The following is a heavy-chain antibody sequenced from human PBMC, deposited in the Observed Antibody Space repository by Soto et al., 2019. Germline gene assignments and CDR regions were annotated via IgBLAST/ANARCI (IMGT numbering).Heavy chain of an antibody. CDR1: GFTFSGYW. D-gene: IGHD5-12*01. V-gene: IGHV3-23*01. J-gene: IGHJ5*01. CDR3: AKWDGYGDS. Sequence: PGGSLRLSCAGSGFTFSGYWMHWVRQAPGKGLEWVSGLSVGGDRTFYLESVKGRFTISSDTSKNVVYLQMNSLRADDTAVYFCAKWDGYGDSWGQGTLVTVSS. CDR2: LSVGGDRT.